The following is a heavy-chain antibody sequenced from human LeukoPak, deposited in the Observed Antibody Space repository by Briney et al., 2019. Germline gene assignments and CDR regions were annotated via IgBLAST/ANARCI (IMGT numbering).Heavy chain of an antibody. J-gene: IGHJ4*02. CDR2: IYYSGST. V-gene: IGHV4-39*01. Sequence: SSETLCLTCTVSGGSISSSSYYWGWIRQPPGKGLEWIGSIYYSGSTYFTPSLKSRVTISVDTSKNQFSLKLSSVTAADTAVYYCARQRRYCSSTSCYAFDYWGQGTLVTVSS. CDR3: ARQRRYCSSTSCYAFDY. CDR1: GGSISSSSYY. D-gene: IGHD2-2*01.